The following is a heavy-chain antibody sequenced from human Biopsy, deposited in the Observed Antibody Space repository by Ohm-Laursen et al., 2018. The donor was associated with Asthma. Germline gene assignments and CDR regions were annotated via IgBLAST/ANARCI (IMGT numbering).Heavy chain of an antibody. CDR3: ASDFPKDYVRYNFQF. CDR2: HDHEEGGT. J-gene: IGHJ4*02. D-gene: IGHD4-17*01. V-gene: IGHV1-24*01. Sequence: GASVKASCKISGYSLTDLSMHWVRQAPGQGLEWMGGHDHEEGGTVNARRSQGRVTMTEDTSTDTAYMELSSLSSDDTAVYYCASDFPKDYVRYNFQFWGQGTLVTVSS. CDR1: GYSLTDLS.